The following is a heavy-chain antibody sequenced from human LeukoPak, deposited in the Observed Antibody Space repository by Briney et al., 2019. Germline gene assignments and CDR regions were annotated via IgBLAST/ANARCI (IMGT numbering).Heavy chain of an antibody. J-gene: IGHJ4*02. CDR1: GGSFSGYY. V-gene: IGHV4-34*01. CDR3: ARGDYYDSSGYSTYYFDY. D-gene: IGHD3-22*01. CDR2: INHSGST. Sequence: SETLSLTCAVYGGSFSGYYWSWIRQPPGKGLEWIGEINHSGSTNYNPSLKSRVTISVDTSKNQFSLKLSSVIAADTAVYYCARGDYYDSSGYSTYYFDYWGQGTLVTVSS.